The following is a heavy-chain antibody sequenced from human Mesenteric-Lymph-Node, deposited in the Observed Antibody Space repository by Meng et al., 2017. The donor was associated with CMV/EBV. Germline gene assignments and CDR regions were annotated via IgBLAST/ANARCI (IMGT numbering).Heavy chain of an antibody. CDR2: TSSSSRYI. Sequence: GESLKISCAASGFTFSSYSMHWVRQAPGKGLEWVSSTSSSSRYIYYADSVKGRFTISRDNAKNSLYLQMNNMRAEDTAVYYCARGIRAYCGGDCQWGLDYWGQGTLITVSS. CDR3: ARGIRAYCGGDCQWGLDY. CDR1: GFTFSSYS. V-gene: IGHV3-21*01. D-gene: IGHD2-21*01. J-gene: IGHJ4*02.